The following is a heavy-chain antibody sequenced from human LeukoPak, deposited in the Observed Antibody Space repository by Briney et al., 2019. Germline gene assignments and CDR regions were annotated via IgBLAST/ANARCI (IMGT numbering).Heavy chain of an antibody. V-gene: IGHV4-31*03. CDR3: ARECVRVWKSFDY. CDR2: IYYSGST. D-gene: IGHD3-16*01. Sequence: PSQTLSLTCTVSGGSISSGGYYWSWIRQHPGKGLEWIGYIYYSGSTYYNPSLKSRVTISVDTSKNQFSLKLSSVTAADTAVYYCARECVRVWKSFDYWGQGTLVTVSS. CDR1: GGSISSGGYY. J-gene: IGHJ4*02.